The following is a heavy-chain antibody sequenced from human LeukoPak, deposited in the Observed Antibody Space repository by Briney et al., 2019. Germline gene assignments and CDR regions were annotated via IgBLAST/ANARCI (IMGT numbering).Heavy chain of an antibody. J-gene: IGHJ4*02. CDR2: IYYSGSI. CDR3: ARDQLGYYGSGFHLDY. V-gene: IGHV4-39*07. D-gene: IGHD3-10*01. CDR1: GGSISSSSYY. Sequence: SETLSLTCTVSGGSISSSSYYWGWIRQPPGRGLERIGSIYYSGSIYYNPSLKSRVTISVDTSKNQFSLKLSSVTAADTAVYYCARDQLGYYGSGFHLDYWGQGTLVTVSS.